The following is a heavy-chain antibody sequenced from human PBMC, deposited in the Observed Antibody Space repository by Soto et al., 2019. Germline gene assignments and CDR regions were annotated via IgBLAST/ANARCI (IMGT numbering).Heavy chain of an antibody. Sequence: SVKVSCKASGGTFNRYAISRVRQAPGQGLEWMGGIIPIFGIGNDAQRFQGRVTITADESTGTAYMELSSLRSEDTGVYYCAGSAITLFGVVSIPPHYYSEMDVWGQGTTVTVSS. CDR3: AGSAITLFGVVSIPPHYYSEMDV. CDR1: GGTFNRYA. J-gene: IGHJ6*02. V-gene: IGHV1-69*13. D-gene: IGHD3-3*01. CDR2: IIPIFGIG.